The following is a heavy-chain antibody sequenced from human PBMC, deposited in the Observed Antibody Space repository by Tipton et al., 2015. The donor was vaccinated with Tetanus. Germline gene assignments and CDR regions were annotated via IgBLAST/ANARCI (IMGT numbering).Heavy chain of an antibody. D-gene: IGHD6-13*01. Sequence: TLSLTCTVSGGSISSYYWSWIRQPPGKGLEWIGYIYYSGSTNYNPSLKSRVTISVDTSKNQFSLKLSSVAAADTAVYYCARVDVGSSSPAYYFDYWGQGTLVTVSS. V-gene: IGHV4-59*01. J-gene: IGHJ4*02. CDR1: GGSISSYY. CDR3: ARVDVGSSSPAYYFDY. CDR2: IYYSGST.